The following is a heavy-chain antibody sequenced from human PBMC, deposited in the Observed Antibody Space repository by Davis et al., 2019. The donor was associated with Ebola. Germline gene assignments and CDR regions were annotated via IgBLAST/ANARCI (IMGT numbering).Heavy chain of an antibody. J-gene: IGHJ4*02. CDR2: TYYRSKWFV. CDR3: ARDPPYDQGYDY. V-gene: IGHV6-1*01. Sequence: MPSETLSLTCAISGDSVSSNTAAWNWIRQSPSRGLEWPGRTYYRSKWFVDYAVSVKSRMTINSDTSKNQFSLQLSSVTPEDTAVYYCARDPPYDQGYDYWGQGILVTVSS. D-gene: IGHD3-22*01. CDR1: GDSVSSNTAA.